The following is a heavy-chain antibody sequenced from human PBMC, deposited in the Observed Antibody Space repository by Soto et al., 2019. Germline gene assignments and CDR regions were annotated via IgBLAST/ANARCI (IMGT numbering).Heavy chain of an antibody. Sequence: ASVKVSCKASGYTFTSYDINWVRQATGQGLEWMGWMNPNSGNTGYAQKFQGRVTMTRNTSISTAYMELSSLRSEDTAVYYCARVRGLYSGYDPLYYYYGMDVWGQGTTVTVSS. CDR2: MNPNSGNT. V-gene: IGHV1-8*01. J-gene: IGHJ6*02. CDR3: ARVRGLYSGYDPLYYYYGMDV. CDR1: GYTFTSYD. D-gene: IGHD5-12*01.